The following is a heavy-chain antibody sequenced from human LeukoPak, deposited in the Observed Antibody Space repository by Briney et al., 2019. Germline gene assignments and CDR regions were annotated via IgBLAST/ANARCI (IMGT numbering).Heavy chain of an antibody. CDR1: GFIFSDYN. V-gene: IGHV3-43*02. D-gene: IGHD5/OR15-5a*01. CDR2: ISGDGGRT. CDR3: AKDVSGSIDS. Sequence: SGGSLRLSCAASGFIFSDYNMHWVRQVPGKGLEWVSIISGDGGRTSYADSVKGRVTISRDNSKNSLYLQMNSLRTEDTAFYYCAKDVSGSIDSWGQGTLVTVSS. J-gene: IGHJ4*02.